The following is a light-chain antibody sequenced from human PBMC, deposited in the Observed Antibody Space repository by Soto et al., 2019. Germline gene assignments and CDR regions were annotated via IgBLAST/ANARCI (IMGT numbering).Light chain of an antibody. Sequence: EIVLTQSPATLSLSPGERATLSCRASQSVSSYLAWYQQKPGQAPRLLIYDASNRATGIPARFSGSGSWTDFTLTISSLEPEDFAVYYCQQRSNWPSTFGGGTKVDIK. CDR2: DAS. CDR3: QQRSNWPST. J-gene: IGKJ4*01. CDR1: QSVSSY. V-gene: IGKV3-11*01.